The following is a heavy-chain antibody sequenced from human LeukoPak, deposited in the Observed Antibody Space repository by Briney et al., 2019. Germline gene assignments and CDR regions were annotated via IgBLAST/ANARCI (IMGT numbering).Heavy chain of an antibody. J-gene: IGHJ3*02. CDR3: ARDPPLGTSAFDI. V-gene: IGHV4-30-2*01. D-gene: IGHD6-13*01. CDR2: IYHSGST. Sequence: PSETLSLTCTVSGGSISSGGYYWSWIRQPPGKGLEWIGYIYHSGSTHYNPSLKSRVTISVDRSKNQFSLKLSSVTAADTAVYYCARDPPLGTSAFDIWGHGTMVTVSS. CDR1: GGSISSGGYY.